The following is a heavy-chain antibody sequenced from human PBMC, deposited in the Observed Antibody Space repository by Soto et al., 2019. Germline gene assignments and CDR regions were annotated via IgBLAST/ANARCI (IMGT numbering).Heavy chain of an antibody. D-gene: IGHD3-16*01. V-gene: IGHV3-21*01. Sequence: EVQLVESGGGLVKPGGSLRLSCAASGFTLSSYSMNWVRQAPGKGLEWVTSISSSSTYIYYADSVKGRFTISRDNAKNSLYLQMNPPRGEDTAVYNCARDWGGEGTFDYWGQGTLVTVSS. J-gene: IGHJ4*02. CDR3: ARDWGGEGTFDY. CDR2: ISSSSTYI. CDR1: GFTLSSYS.